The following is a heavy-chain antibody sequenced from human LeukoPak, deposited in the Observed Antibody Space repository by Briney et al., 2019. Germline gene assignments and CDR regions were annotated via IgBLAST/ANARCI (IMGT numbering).Heavy chain of an antibody. CDR3: ARAYYYDSSGYSTNWFDP. CDR1: GGSISSYY. V-gene: IGHV4-38-2*02. J-gene: IGHJ5*02. Sequence: SETLSLTCTVSGGSISSYYWGCIRQPPGKGLEWIGSIYHSGNTYYNPSLKSRVTISVDTSKNQFSLKLRSVTAADTAVYYCARAYYYDSSGYSTNWFDPWGQGTLVTVSS. D-gene: IGHD3-22*01. CDR2: IYHSGNT.